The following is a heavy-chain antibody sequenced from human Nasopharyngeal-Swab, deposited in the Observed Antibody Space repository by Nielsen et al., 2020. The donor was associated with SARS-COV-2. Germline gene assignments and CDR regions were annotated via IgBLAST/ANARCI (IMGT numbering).Heavy chain of an antibody. J-gene: IGHJ4*02. CDR3: ARDGPEPENWGVLCY. CDR2: ISSSSSYI. D-gene: IGHD7-27*01. CDR1: GFTFSSYS. V-gene: IGHV3-21*01. Sequence: GESLKISCAASGFTFSSYSMNWVRQAPGKGLEWVSSISSSSSYIYYADSVKGRFTISRDNAKNSLYLQMNSPRAEDTAVYYCARDGPEPENWGVLCYWGQGTLVTVSS.